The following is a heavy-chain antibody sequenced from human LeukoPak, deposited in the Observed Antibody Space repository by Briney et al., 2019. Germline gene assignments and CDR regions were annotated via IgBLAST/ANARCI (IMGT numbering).Heavy chain of an antibody. V-gene: IGHV1-46*01. J-gene: IGHJ4*02. CDR1: GYTFTSYY. D-gene: IGHD3-22*01. CDR2: INPSGGST. CDR3: ARSKARDLQGGVVVITPYFDY. Sequence: EASVKVSCKASGYTFTSYYMHWVRQAPGQGLEWMGIINPSGGSTSYAQKFQGRVTMTRDTSTSTVYMELSSLRSEDTAVYYCARSKARDLQGGVVVITPYFDYWGQGTLVTVSS.